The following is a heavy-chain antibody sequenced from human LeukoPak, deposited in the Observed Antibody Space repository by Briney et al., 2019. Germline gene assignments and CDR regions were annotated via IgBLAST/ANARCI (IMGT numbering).Heavy chain of an antibody. CDR3: ARGARATAGGDYFDY. CDR1: GGPISSYY. J-gene: IGHJ4*02. D-gene: IGHD6-13*01. Sequence: PSETLSLTCTVSGGPISSYYWTWVRQPPGMRLEWIGYIYYSGNTNYNPSLKSRVTISLDTSRNQFSLKLSSVTAADTAVYYCARGARATAGGDYFDYWGQATVVAVSS. V-gene: IGHV4-59*08. CDR2: IYYSGNT.